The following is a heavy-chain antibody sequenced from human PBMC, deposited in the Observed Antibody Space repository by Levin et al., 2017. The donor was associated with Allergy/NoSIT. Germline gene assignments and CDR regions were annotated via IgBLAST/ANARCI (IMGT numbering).Heavy chain of an antibody. CDR1: GFSISDYN. CDR2: VSYDTGNI. CDR3: GRGLGISH. J-gene: IGHJ4*02. Sequence: GGSLRLSCAASGFSISDYNIHWVRQAPGKGLESVSFVSYDTGNIHYAESVKGRFTISRDSAKNSLDLQMNSLGAEDTAVYYCGRGLGISHWGQGTLVTVSS. D-gene: IGHD3-16*01. V-gene: IGHV3-48*01.